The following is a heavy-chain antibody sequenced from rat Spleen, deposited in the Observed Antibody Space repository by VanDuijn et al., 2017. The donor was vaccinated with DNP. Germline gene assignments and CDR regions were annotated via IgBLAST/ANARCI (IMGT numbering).Heavy chain of an antibody. Sequence: EVQLQESGPGLVKPSQSLSLTCSVTDYSITSNYWGWIRKFPGNKMEWIGHISYSGSTSYNPSLKSRISITRDTSKNQFFLQLNSVTTEDTATYYCARGLNYGGYNYYWYFDFWGPGTTVTVSS. D-gene: IGHD1-11*01. CDR1: DYSITSNY. CDR2: ISYSGST. J-gene: IGHJ1*01. CDR3: ARGLNYGGYNYYWYFDF. V-gene: IGHV3-1*01.